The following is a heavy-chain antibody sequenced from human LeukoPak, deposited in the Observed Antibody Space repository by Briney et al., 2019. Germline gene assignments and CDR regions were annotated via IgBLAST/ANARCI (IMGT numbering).Heavy chain of an antibody. J-gene: IGHJ6*03. V-gene: IGHV4-59*01. D-gene: IGHD5-18*01. CDR2: IYYSGSI. CDR1: GGSISSSY. Sequence: PSETLSLTCTVSGGSISSSYWTWIRQPPGKGLEWIGCIYYSGSINYNPSLKSRVTISVDTSKNHFSLKLSSVTAADTAVYYCARTTEGGYTYDYFYYYYMDVWGKGTTVTISS. CDR3: ARTTEGGYTYDYFYYYYMDV.